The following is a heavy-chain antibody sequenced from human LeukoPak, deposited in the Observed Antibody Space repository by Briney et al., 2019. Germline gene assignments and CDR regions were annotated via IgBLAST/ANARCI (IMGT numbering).Heavy chain of an antibody. D-gene: IGHD3-3*01. CDR1: GLTFNDHA. CDR2: ISGSGGST. CDR3: ARGGQNFDFWRFDY. J-gene: IGHJ4*02. V-gene: IGHV3-23*01. Sequence: PGGSLRLSCAGSGLTFNDHAMSWVRQAPGKGLKWVSSISGSGGSTYYADYVKGRSTISRDNSKKLVYFEMNSLRGEDTAVYFCARGGQNFDFWRFDYWGQGTLAVVSS.